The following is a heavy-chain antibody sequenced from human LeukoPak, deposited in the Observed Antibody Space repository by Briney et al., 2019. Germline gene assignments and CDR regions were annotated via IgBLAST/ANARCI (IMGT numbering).Heavy chain of an antibody. CDR2: IYYSGST. V-gene: IGHV4-59*01. Sequence: SETLSLTCTVSGGSISSYYWSWIRQLPGKGLEWIGYIYYSGSTNYNPSLKSRVTISVDTSKNQFSLKLSSVTAADTAVYYCARVQYSSGWRFDYWGQGTLVTVSS. J-gene: IGHJ4*02. D-gene: IGHD6-19*01. CDR1: GGSISSYY. CDR3: ARVQYSSGWRFDY.